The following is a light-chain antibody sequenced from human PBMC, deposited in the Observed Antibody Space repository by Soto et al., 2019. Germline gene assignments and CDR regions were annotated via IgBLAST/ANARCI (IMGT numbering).Light chain of an antibody. J-gene: IGKJ2*01. V-gene: IGKV2-28*01. CDR1: QSLQHSKGYNY. CDR2: LSS. CDR3: MQALQTPPQYT. Sequence: DIVMTQSPLSLPVTPGEAASISCRSSQSLQHSKGYNYLDWYLQKPGQSPQLLIYLSSSRASGVPGRFSGSGSVTDSTLKISRVEAEDVGVYYCMQALQTPPQYTFGQGPKLEIK.